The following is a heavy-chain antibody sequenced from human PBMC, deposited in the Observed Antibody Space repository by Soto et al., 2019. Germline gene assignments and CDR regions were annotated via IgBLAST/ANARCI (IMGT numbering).Heavy chain of an antibody. V-gene: IGHV5-51*01. J-gene: IGHJ3*02. Sequence: PGESLKISCKGSGYSFTSYWIGWVRQMPGKGLEWRGVIDPGDSDTRYSPSFQGQVTISAAKSSSTAYLQWSSRKASATAMYYCATQYRSSSRDDAFDIWGQGTMVTVSS. D-gene: IGHD6-6*01. CDR3: ATQYRSSSRDDAFDI. CDR1: GYSFTSYW. CDR2: IDPGDSDT.